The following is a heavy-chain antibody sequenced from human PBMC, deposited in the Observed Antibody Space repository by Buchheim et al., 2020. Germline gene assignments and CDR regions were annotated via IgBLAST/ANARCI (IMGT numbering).Heavy chain of an antibody. CDR3: AKDRDIWFGESEAYYFDY. Sequence: EVQLLESGGGLVQPGGSLRLSCAASGFTFSSYAMSWVRQAPGKGLEWVSAISGSGGSTYYADSVKGRFTISRDNSKNTLYLQMNSLRAEDTAVYYCAKDRDIWFGESEAYYFDYWGQGTL. D-gene: IGHD3-10*01. V-gene: IGHV3-23*01. CDR2: ISGSGGST. J-gene: IGHJ4*02. CDR1: GFTFSSYA.